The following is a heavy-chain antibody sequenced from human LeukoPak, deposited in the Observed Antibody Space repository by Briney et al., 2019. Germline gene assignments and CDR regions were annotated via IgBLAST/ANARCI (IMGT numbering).Heavy chain of an antibody. J-gene: IGHJ4*02. Sequence: ASVNVSFKASGYTFTSYDINWVRQAPGQGLEWMGWMNPNSGNTGYAQKFQGRVTITRNTSISTAYMELSSLRSEDTAVYYCARAVQLERRALGYWGQGTLVTVSS. CDR1: GYTFTSYD. V-gene: IGHV1-8*03. CDR3: ARAVQLERRALGY. D-gene: IGHD1-1*01. CDR2: MNPNSGNT.